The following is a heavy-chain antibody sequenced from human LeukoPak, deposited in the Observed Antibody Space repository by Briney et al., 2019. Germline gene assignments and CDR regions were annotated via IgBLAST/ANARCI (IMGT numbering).Heavy chain of an antibody. J-gene: IGHJ6*03. V-gene: IGHV4-34*01. CDR1: GGSFSGYY. CDR3: ARGVFMASGRYFYYMDL. Sequence: SETLSLTCAVYGGSFSGYYWSWIRQPPGKGLEWIGEINRSGSTNYNLSLKSRVTISVDTSKNQFSLTLSSVTAADTATYYCARGVFMASGRYFYYMDLWGTGTTVTVSS. CDR2: INRSGST. D-gene: IGHD2-21*01.